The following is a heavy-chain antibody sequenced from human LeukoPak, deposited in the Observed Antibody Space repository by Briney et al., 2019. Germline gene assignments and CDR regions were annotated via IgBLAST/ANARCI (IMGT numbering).Heavy chain of an antibody. CDR2: TYNSGNS. Sequence: SQTLSLTCTFSGGSISSGGYYWSWIRQHPGRGLEWLGYTYNSGNSYYNPSLKSRVTISVDTSKNQFSLKLSSVTAADTAVYYCARVSSGSYYKFDYWGQGTLVTVSS. J-gene: IGHJ4*02. V-gene: IGHV4-31*03. D-gene: IGHD3-10*01. CDR3: ARVSSGSYYKFDY. CDR1: GGSISSGGYY.